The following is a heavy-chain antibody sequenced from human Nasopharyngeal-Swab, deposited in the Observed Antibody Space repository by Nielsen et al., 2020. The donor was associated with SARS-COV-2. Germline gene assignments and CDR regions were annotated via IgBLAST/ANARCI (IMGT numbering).Heavy chain of an antibody. CDR1: GFSLSTTGVA. V-gene: IGHV2-5*01. CDR2: IYWNDDE. CDR3: AHSRVASVDFFDY. Sequence: SGPTLVKPTQTFTLTCTFSGFSLSTTGVAVGWIRQPPGKALEWLALIYWNDDERYSPSLKSRLSITTDTSKNQVVLTLTNMDPADTATYYCAHSRVASVDFFDYWGQGALVTVSS. J-gene: IGHJ4*02. D-gene: IGHD6-13*01.